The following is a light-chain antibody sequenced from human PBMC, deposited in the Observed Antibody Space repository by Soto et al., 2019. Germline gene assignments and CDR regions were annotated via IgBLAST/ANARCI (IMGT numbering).Light chain of an antibody. CDR2: WAS. Sequence: DIVMTQSPDSLAVSLGERATINCKSSQSVLFSPNNKNYLAWYQQKPGQHPKLLIYWASTRESGVPDRFSGSGSGTDFTLTISSLQAEDVAFYYCQQYHSAPQTFGQGTKVEIK. CDR3: QQYHSAPQT. CDR1: QSVLFSPNNKNY. V-gene: IGKV4-1*01. J-gene: IGKJ1*01.